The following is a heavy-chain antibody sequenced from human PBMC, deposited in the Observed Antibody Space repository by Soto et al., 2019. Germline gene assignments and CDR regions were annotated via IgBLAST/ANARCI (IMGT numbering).Heavy chain of an antibody. CDR3: DIPRPHYYDSSGPYYYYYGMDV. D-gene: IGHD3-22*01. Sequence: QVQLVQSGAEVKKPGSSVKVSCKASGGTFSSYTISWVRQAPGQGLEWMGRIIPILGIANYAQKFQGRVTITADKSTSTAYMELSSLRSADTAVYYCDIPRPHYYDSSGPYYYYYGMDVWCQGTTVTVSS. CDR2: IIPILGIA. CDR1: GGTFSSYT. J-gene: IGHJ6*02. V-gene: IGHV1-69*02.